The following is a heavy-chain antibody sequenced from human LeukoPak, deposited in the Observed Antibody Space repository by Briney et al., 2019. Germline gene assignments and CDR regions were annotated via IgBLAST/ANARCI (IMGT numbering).Heavy chain of an antibody. CDR3: ASTRDGYGYFDY. CDR2: IYTSGTT. V-gene: IGHV4-4*09. J-gene: IGHJ4*02. Sequence: SETLSLTCNVSGGSISSFYLSWIRQPPGKGLEWIGYIYTSGTTKYNPSLKSRLTMSVDTSNSQFLLKLSSVTAADTAVYYCASTRDGYGYFDYWGQGTLVTVSS. D-gene: IGHD5-24*01. CDR1: GGSISSFY.